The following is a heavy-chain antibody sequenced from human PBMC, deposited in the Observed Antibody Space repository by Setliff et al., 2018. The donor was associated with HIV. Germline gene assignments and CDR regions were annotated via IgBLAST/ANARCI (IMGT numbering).Heavy chain of an antibody. Sequence: PGESLRLSCAASGFIFSSYAMNWVRQAPGKGLEWVSAISGSADSTYYAHSVRGRFTISRDNSKNTLYLQMNSLRAEDTAVYYCVKGFPRRYLDSSGYYYFDYWGLGTLVTVSS. V-gene: IGHV3-23*01. D-gene: IGHD3-22*01. CDR2: ISGSADST. J-gene: IGHJ4*02. CDR3: VKGFPRRYLDSSGYYYFDY. CDR1: GFIFSSYA.